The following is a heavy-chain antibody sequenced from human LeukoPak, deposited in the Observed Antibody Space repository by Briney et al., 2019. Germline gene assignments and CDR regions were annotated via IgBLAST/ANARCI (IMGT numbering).Heavy chain of an antibody. J-gene: IGHJ4*02. CDR3: AKDDRWLQFCC. D-gene: IGHD5-24*01. Sequence: GGSLRLSSAASGFTFSTYAMHWVRQAPGKGLEWVAAISYDGPNKRYADSGRGRFTISRDNSRNTVYLQMNSLRAEDTAVYYCAKDDRWLQFCCWGQGTLVTVSS. V-gene: IGHV3-30*04. CDR2: ISYDGPNK. CDR1: GFTFSTYA.